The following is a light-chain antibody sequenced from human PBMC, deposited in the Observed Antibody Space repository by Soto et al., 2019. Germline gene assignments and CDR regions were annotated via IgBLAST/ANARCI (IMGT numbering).Light chain of an antibody. CDR1: QSLSSDS. J-gene: IGKJ2*01. Sequence: IVLTQSPGTLSLAPGKGGTLSCRASQSLSSDSLAWYRQKLGQAPRLLIYGVSKRATGLPDRFSGGGSGTDFASTSTRLGPQESAGYSFHQSGTSPPTFGQGTRREIK. CDR3: HQSGTSPPT. V-gene: IGKV3-20*01. CDR2: GVS.